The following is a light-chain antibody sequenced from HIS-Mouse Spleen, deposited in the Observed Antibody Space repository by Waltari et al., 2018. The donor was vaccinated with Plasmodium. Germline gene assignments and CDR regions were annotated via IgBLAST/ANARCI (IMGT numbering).Light chain of an antibody. Sequence: SYELTQPPSVSVSPGQTARITCSGDALPKQYAYWYQKKPGQAPVLVIYKDSERRSGMPERVSGSSSGTTVTLTISGVQAEDEADYYCQSADSSGTPNWVFGGGTKLTVL. V-gene: IGLV3-25*03. CDR1: ALPKQY. J-gene: IGLJ3*02. CDR2: KDS. CDR3: QSADSSGTPNWV.